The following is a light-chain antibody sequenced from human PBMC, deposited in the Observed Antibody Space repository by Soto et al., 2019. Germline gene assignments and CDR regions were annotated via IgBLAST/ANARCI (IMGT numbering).Light chain of an antibody. CDR2: DAS. Sequence: DIQMTQSPSSLSASVGDRVTITCQASQDIRNFLNWYQKKPGRAPKLLIYDASNLERGGPSRFNGSGSGTYFTFTISSLQPEDFATYFCQQYDYLPRWTFGQGTKVDIK. CDR1: QDIRNF. J-gene: IGKJ1*01. V-gene: IGKV1-33*01. CDR3: QQYDYLPRWT.